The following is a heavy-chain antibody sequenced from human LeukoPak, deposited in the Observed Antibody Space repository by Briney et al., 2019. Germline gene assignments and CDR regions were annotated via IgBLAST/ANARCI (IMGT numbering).Heavy chain of an antibody. CDR1: GFTLSDNY. D-gene: IGHD1-26*01. V-gene: IGHV3-11*01. Sequence: KAGGSLRLSCAASGFTLSDNYMTWIRQAPGKGLEWVSHISSSGENIFYADSLKGRFTISRDSAKNSLYLQMNSLRVEDTAVYYCARDSSGSYFDIWGQGTMVTVSS. J-gene: IGHJ3*02. CDR3: ARDSSGSYFDI. CDR2: ISSSGENI.